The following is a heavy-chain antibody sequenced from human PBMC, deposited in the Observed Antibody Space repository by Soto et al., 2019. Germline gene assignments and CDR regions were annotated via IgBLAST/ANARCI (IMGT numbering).Heavy chain of an antibody. V-gene: IGHV1-18*01. CDR1: GYTFTTYG. CDR2: ITAYNGNT. Sequence: QVQLVQSGGEVTKPGASVKVSCKASGYTFTTYGISWVRQAPGQGLEWMGWITAYNGNTHYAQKFPGRVTMTTDTSTSTAYMELRSLISDDTAVYYCASRDMEGTYYLDSWGQGTLVTVSS. D-gene: IGHD2-15*01. CDR3: ASRDMEGTYYLDS. J-gene: IGHJ4*02.